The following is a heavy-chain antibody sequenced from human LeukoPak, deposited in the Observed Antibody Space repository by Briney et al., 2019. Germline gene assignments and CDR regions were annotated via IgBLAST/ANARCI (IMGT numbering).Heavy chain of an antibody. Sequence: SETLSLTCTVSGGSISSYYWSWIRQPAGKGLEWIGRIYTSGSTNYNPSLKSRVTMSVDTSKNQFSLKLSSVTAADTAVYYCARAPSVFGVVPDGAWFDPWGQGTLVTVSS. CDR2: IYTSGST. J-gene: IGHJ5*02. V-gene: IGHV4-4*07. CDR1: GGSISSYY. D-gene: IGHD3-3*01. CDR3: ARAPSVFGVVPDGAWFDP.